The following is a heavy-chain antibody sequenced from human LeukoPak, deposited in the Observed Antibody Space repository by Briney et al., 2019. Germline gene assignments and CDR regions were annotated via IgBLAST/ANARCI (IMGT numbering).Heavy chain of an antibody. Sequence: GGSLRLSCTASGFTFSSYWMHWVRQAPGKGLVWVSRIASDGSTVYAASVKGRFTISRDNAKDTVHLQMNNLRVEDTAVYYCIGSGGWPGYWGQGTLVTVSS. CDR3: IGSGGWPGY. CDR1: GFTFSSYW. CDR2: IASDGST. V-gene: IGHV3-74*01. D-gene: IGHD1-26*01. J-gene: IGHJ4*02.